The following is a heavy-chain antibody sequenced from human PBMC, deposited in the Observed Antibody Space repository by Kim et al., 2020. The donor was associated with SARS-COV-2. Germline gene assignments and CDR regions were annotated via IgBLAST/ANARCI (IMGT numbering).Heavy chain of an antibody. J-gene: IGHJ4*02. CDR3: AKSVVGATFDY. CDR2: ISYDGSNK. D-gene: IGHD1-26*01. CDR1: GFTFSSYG. Sequence: GGSLRLSCAASGFTFSSYGMHWVRQAPGKGLEWVAVISYDGSNKYYADSVKGRFTISRDNSKNTLYLQMNSLRAEDTAVYYCAKSVVGATFDYWGQGTLVTVSS. V-gene: IGHV3-30*18.